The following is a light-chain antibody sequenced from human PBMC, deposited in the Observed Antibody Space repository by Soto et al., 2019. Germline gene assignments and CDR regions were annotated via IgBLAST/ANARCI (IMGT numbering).Light chain of an antibody. V-gene: IGKV1-5*01. CDR1: QSVSTR. Sequence: DIQMTQSPATLSVSVGDRVTLSCRASQSVSTRFAGYQQKPGKPPTLLIYDAACLGGAVTSRFSGSGGSREYSPTTSSGLEHDDVADYCRQQYSNSPPTFGPGTKVDIK. CDR2: DAA. J-gene: IGKJ1*01. CDR3: RQQYSNSPPT.